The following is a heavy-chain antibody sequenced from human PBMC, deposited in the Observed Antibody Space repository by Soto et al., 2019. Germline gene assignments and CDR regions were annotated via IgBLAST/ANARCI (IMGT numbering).Heavy chain of an antibody. CDR3: AKDTGFEQLAYFDY. D-gene: IGHD6-13*01. CDR2: ISWNSGSI. J-gene: IGHJ4*02. Sequence: EVQLVESGGGLVQPGRSLRLSCAASGFTFDDYAMHWVRQAPGKGLEWVSGISWNSGSIGYADSVKGRFTISRDNATNSLYLQMNSLRAEDTALYYCAKDTGFEQLAYFDYWCQGTLVPVSS. CDR1: GFTFDDYA. V-gene: IGHV3-9*01.